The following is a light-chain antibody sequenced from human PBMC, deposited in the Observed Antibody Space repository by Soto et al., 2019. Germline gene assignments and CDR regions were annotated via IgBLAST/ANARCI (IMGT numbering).Light chain of an antibody. CDR2: GAS. Sequence: EIVMTQSPATLSVSPGERATLSCRASQSVSSNLAWYQQKPGQAPRLLIYGASTRATGIPARFSGSGSGTEFTVTISSLQSEDFAVYYCQQYSNWPPLTFGGGTKVEIK. J-gene: IGKJ4*01. CDR3: QQYSNWPPLT. V-gene: IGKV3-15*01. CDR1: QSVSSN.